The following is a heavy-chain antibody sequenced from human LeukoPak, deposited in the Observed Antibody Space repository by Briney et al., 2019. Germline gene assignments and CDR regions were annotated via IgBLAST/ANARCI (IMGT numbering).Heavy chain of an antibody. CDR2: ISPSGTDI. V-gene: IGHV3-11*04. Sequence: PGGSLRLSCAVSGFTFSDTYMTWIRQAPGKGLESLSYISPSGTDISYADSVKGRFTISRDNSKNTLYLQMNSLRAEDTAVYYCARDLNYYDSSGPYAYWGQGTLVTVSS. D-gene: IGHD3-22*01. CDR1: GFTFSDTY. CDR3: ARDLNYYDSSGPYAY. J-gene: IGHJ4*02.